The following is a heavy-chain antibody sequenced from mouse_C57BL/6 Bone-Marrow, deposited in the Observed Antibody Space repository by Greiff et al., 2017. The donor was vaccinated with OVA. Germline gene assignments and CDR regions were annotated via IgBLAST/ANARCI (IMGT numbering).Heavy chain of an antibody. D-gene: IGHD1-1*01. CDR2: IRPNSGST. Sequence: QVQLLQPGAELVKPGASVKLSCKASGFTFTSYWMHWVRQRPGQGLEWIGMIRPNSGSTNYTESVKSKATLTVDNASSTAYMQLSSLTSEDTAVYYCARSGGSSPGCAYWGQGTLVTVSA. CDR3: ARSGGSSPGCAY. CDR1: GFTFTSYW. V-gene: IGHV1-64*01. J-gene: IGHJ3*01.